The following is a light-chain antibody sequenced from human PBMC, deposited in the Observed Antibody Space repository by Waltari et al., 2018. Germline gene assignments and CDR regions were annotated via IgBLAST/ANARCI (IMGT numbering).Light chain of an antibody. CDR3: CSYAGSYTWV. CDR2: DDN. Sequence: QSALTQPASVSGSPGQSITISCTGTSSDVGNYNLVSWYQQYPGKAPKVKIYDDNRRPSGVSDRFSGSKSCNTASLTISGVQAEDEADYYCCSYAGSYTWVFGGGTKLTVL. CDR1: SSDVGNYNL. J-gene: IGLJ3*02. V-gene: IGLV2-23*01.